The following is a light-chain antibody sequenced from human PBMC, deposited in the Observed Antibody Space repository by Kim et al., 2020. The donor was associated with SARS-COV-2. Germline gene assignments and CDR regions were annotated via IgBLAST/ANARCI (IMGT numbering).Light chain of an antibody. CDR1: QSAGNY. CDR2: DVS. Sequence: ELVLPQSPATLSLSPGERATLSCRASQSAGNYLAWYQQKPGQTPRLLMYDVSNRSTGIPARFSGSGSGTDFTLIISSLEPEDFAIYYCQRRSDWLTTFGQGTRLEIK. J-gene: IGKJ5*01. CDR3: QRRSDWLTT. V-gene: IGKV3-11*01.